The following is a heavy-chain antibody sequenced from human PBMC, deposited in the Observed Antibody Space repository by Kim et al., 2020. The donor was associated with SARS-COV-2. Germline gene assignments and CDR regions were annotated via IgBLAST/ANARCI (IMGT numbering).Heavy chain of an antibody. CDR2: IYYSGST. CDR1: GGSISSYY. V-gene: IGHV4-59*01. Sequence: SETLSLTCTVSGGSISSYYWSWIRQPPGKGLEWIGYIYYSGSTNYNPSLKSRVTISVDTSKNQFSLKLSSVTAADTAVYYCARVLAPRNWFDPWGQGTLVTVSS. J-gene: IGHJ5*02. CDR3: ARVLAPRNWFDP. D-gene: IGHD2-15*01.